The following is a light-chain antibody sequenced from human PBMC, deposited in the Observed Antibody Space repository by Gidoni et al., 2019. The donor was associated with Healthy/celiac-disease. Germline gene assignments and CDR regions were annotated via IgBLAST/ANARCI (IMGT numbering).Light chain of an antibody. CDR2: SNN. CDR1: SSTSGSNT. CDR3: AAWDDSLNGHVV. Sequence: QSVLTQPPSASGTPGQRVTISCSGSSSTSGSNTVNWYHQLPGTAPKLLIYSNNQRPSGVPDRFSGSKSGTSASLAISGLQSEDEADYYCAAWDDSLNGHVVFGGGTKLTVL. V-gene: IGLV1-44*01. J-gene: IGLJ2*01.